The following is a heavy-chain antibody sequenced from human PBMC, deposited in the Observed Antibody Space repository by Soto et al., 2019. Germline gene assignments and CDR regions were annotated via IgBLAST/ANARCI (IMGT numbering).Heavy chain of an antibody. D-gene: IGHD5-12*01. V-gene: IGHV1-69*08. Sequence: QVQLVQSGAEVKKPGSSVKVSCKASGGTFSSYTISWVRQAPGQGLEWMGRIIPILGIANYAQKFQGRVTITADKARSTGYMELSSLRSEDTAVYYGARDAADGYRGEPLDYWGQGTLVTVSS. CDR3: ARDAADGYRGEPLDY. CDR1: GGTFSSYT. CDR2: IIPILGIA. J-gene: IGHJ4*02.